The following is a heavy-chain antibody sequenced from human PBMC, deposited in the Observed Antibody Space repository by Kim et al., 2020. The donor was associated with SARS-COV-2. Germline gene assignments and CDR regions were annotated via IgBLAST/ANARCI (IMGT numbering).Heavy chain of an antibody. J-gene: IGHJ4*02. Sequence: STFYADSVEGRFTISKDHSKNTLYLQMNSLRADDTAVYYCARRGRFFDYWGQGTLVTVSS. CDR2: ST. CDR3: ARRGRFFDY. V-gene: IGHV3-23*01. D-gene: IGHD1-26*01.